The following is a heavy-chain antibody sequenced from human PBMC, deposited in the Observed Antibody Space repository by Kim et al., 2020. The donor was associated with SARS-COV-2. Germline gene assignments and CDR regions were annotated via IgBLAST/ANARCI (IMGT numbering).Heavy chain of an antibody. Sequence: ASVKVSCKASGYTFTSYAMHWVRQAPGQRLEWMGWINAGNGNTKYSQKFQGRVTITRDTSASTAYMELSSLRSEDTAVYYCARGIWRGIGLRSFDYWGQGTLVTVSS. D-gene: IGHD6-13*01. CDR1: GYTFTSYA. V-gene: IGHV1-3*01. CDR2: INAGNGNT. CDR3: ARGIWRGIGLRSFDY. J-gene: IGHJ4*02.